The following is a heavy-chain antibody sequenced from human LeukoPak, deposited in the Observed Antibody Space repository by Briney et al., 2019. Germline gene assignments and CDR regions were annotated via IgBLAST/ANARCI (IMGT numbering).Heavy chain of an antibody. CDR3: AKEASDIVGAPDY. V-gene: IGHV3-23*01. Sequence: HPGGSLRLSCAASGFTFSSYSMNWVRQAPGKGLEWVSAISGSGGSTYYADSVKGRSTISRDNSKNTLYLQMNSLRAEDTAVYYCAKEASDIVGAPDYWGQGTLVTVSS. CDR2: ISGSGGST. CDR1: GFTFSSYS. D-gene: IGHD1-26*01. J-gene: IGHJ4*02.